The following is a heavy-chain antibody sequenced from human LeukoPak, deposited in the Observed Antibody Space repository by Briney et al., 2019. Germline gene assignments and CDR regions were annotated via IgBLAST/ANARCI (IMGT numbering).Heavy chain of an antibody. CDR2: ITSSSSYI. CDR1: RFTFSSYS. CDR3: ATEASSGLED. V-gene: IGHV3-21*01. D-gene: IGHD6-19*01. Sequence: PGGSLRLSCAASRFTFSSYSMNWVRQAPGKGLEWVSSITSSSSYIYYADSVKGRFTISRDNAKNSLYLQMNSLRAEDTAVYYCATEASSGLEDWGQGILVTVSS. J-gene: IGHJ4*02.